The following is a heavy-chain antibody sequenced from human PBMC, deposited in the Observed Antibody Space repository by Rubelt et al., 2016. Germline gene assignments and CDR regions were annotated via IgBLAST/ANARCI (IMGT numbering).Heavy chain of an antibody. J-gene: IGHJ4*02. Sequence: NYAMNWVRQAPGKGLEWVSALSGSGGDTFHADSVKGRFTISRDNSKNTLYLQMNSLRAEDTAVYYCARAPWRADFRGQGTLVTVSS. CDR3: ARAPWRADF. V-gene: IGHV3-23*01. CDR1: NYA. D-gene: IGHD3-3*01. CDR2: LSGSGGDT.